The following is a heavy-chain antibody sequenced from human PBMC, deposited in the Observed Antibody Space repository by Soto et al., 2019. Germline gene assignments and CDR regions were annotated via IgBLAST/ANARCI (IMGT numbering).Heavy chain of an antibody. J-gene: IGHJ5*02. V-gene: IGHV1-18*01. Sequence: ASVKVSCKASGYTFTSYGISWVRQAPGQGLEWMGWISAYNGNTNYAQKLQGRVTMTTDTSTSTAYMELRSPRSDDTAVYYCARDAFRYSSGWFDPWGQGTLVTVSS. D-gene: IGHD6-19*01. CDR3: ARDAFRYSSGWFDP. CDR2: ISAYNGNT. CDR1: GYTFTSYG.